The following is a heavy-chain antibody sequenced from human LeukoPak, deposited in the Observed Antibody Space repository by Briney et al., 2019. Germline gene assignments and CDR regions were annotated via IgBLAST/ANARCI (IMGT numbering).Heavy chain of an antibody. CDR3: ARDGTAPGLYFDL. CDR2: RRQDGSEK. J-gene: IGHJ4*02. CDR1: GSMFSNYW. D-gene: IGHD6-13*01. Sequence: GGSLRLSCVDSGSMFSNYWMTWVRQAPGKGPEWVASRRQDGSEKTYVDSVKGRFTISRDNTKNSLSLQLNGLTAEDTAVYYCARDGTAPGLYFDLWGQGTLVTVSS. V-gene: IGHV3-7*01.